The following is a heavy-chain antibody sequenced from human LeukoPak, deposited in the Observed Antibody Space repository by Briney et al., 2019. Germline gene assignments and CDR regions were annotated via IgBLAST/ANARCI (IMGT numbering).Heavy chain of an antibody. J-gene: IGHJ4*02. Sequence: GGSLRLSCAASGFTFSSYWMNWVRQAPGKGLEWVANIKQDGSEKNYVDSVKGRFTISRDNAKNSLYLQMNSLRAEDTAVYYCAKDRITIVVVTTIDYWGQGTLVSVSS. CDR1: GFTFSSYW. V-gene: IGHV3-7*01. D-gene: IGHD2-21*02. CDR2: IKQDGSEK. CDR3: AKDRITIVVVTTIDY.